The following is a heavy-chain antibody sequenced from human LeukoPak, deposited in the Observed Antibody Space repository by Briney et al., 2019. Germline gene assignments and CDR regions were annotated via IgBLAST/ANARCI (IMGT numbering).Heavy chain of an antibody. J-gene: IGHJ4*02. D-gene: IGHD3-10*01. V-gene: IGHV3-64D*06. CDR3: VNTHSSGSYGY. CDR1: GFTFSNYA. CDR2: IGSNGIST. Sequence: PGGSLRLSCSASGFTFSNYAMHWVRQAPGKGLEYVSAIGSNGISTYYADSVKGRFTISRENSKNTLYLQMSSLRPEDTAVYYCVNTHSSGSYGYWGQGTLVTVSS.